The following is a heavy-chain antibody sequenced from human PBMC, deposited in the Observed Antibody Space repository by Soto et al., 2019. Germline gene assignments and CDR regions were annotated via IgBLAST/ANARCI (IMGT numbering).Heavy chain of an antibody. V-gene: IGHV3-23*01. D-gene: IGHD2-15*01. Sequence: GGSLRLSCAASGFTFSSYAMSWVRQAQGKGLEWVSAISGSGGSTYYADSVKGRFTISRDNSKNTLYLQMNSLRAEDTAVYYCAKGYCSGGSCYSEYYYGMDVWGQGTTVTVSS. CDR3: AKGYCSGGSCYSEYYYGMDV. CDR1: GFTFSSYA. CDR2: ISGSGGST. J-gene: IGHJ6*02.